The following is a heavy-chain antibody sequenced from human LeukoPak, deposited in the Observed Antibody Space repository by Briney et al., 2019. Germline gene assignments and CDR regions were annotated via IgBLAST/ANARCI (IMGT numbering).Heavy chain of an antibody. CDR2: ITSSSTYI. V-gene: IGHV3-21*01. CDR1: GFTFSSYI. D-gene: IGHD7-27*01. CDR3: ASHRSGEFDP. J-gene: IGHJ5*02. Sequence: GGSLRLSCAASGFTFSSYIMNWVRQAPGKGLEWVSSITSSSTYIYYADSVKGRFTISRDNARNSLYLQMNSLRVEDTAVYYCASHRSGEFDPWGQGTLVTVSS.